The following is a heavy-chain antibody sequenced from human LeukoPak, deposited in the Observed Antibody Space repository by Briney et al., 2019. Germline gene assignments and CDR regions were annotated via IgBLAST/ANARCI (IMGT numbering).Heavy chain of an antibody. V-gene: IGHV3-43*02. Sequence: TGGSLRLSCAASGFTFNRYAMHWVRQAPGKGLEWVGLISGDGITTYYLDSVKGRFTIPRDNSKNSLYLHMNSLRSEDTALYYCAKDHFYGGADDWGQGTLVTVSS. CDR3: AKDHFYGGADD. CDR2: ISGDGITT. CDR1: GFTFNRYA. D-gene: IGHD4-23*01. J-gene: IGHJ4*02.